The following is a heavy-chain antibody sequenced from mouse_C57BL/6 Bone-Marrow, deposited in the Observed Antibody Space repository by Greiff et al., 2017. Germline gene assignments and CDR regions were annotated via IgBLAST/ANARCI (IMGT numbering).Heavy chain of an antibody. J-gene: IGHJ1*03. CDR2: ISSGSSTI. Sequence: EVKLVESGGGLVKPGGSLKLSCAASGFTFSDYGMHWVRQAPEKGLEWVAYISSGSSTIYYADTVKGRFTISRDNAKNTLFLQMTSLRSEDTAMYYCARLYGNFTPDWYFDVWGTGTTVTVSS. CDR3: ARLYGNFTPDWYFDV. D-gene: IGHD2-1*01. CDR1: GFTFSDYG. V-gene: IGHV5-17*01.